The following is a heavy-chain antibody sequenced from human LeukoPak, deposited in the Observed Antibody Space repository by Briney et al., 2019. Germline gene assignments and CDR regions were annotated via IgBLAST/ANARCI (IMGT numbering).Heavy chain of an antibody. J-gene: IGHJ3*02. V-gene: IGHV4-59*01. CDR3: ARGVTIFGVVTPPYDAFDI. Sequence: KPSETLSLTCTVSGGSISSYYWSWIRQPPGKGLEWIGYIYYSGSTNYNPSLKSRVTISVDTSKNHFSLKLSSVTAADTAVYYSARGVTIFGVVTPPYDAFDIWGQGTMVTVSS. CDR1: GGSISSYY. CDR2: IYYSGST. D-gene: IGHD3-3*01.